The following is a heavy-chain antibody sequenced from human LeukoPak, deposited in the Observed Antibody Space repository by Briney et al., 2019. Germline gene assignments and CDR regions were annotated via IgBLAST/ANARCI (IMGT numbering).Heavy chain of an antibody. Sequence: SETLPLTCAVYGGSFKAYYWSWIRQSPGKGLEWIGEINHRGGTNYNPSLKSRVTISVDRSKNQFSLKLSSVTAADTAVYYCARDKGDYGDYVFDYWGQGTLVTVSS. CDR2: INHRGGT. V-gene: IGHV4-34*01. CDR1: GGSFKAYY. CDR3: ARDKGDYGDYVFDY. J-gene: IGHJ4*02. D-gene: IGHD4-17*01.